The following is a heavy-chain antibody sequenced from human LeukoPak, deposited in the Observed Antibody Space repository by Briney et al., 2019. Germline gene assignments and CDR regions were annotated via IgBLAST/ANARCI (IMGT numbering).Heavy chain of an antibody. CDR3: ARGRWFDP. V-gene: IGHV4-34*01. J-gene: IGHJ5*02. CDR1: GGSFSGYY. Sequence: PSETLSLTCAVYGGSFSGYYWSWIRQPPGKGLEWIGEINHSGSTNYNPSLKSRVTISVDTSKNQFSLKLSSVTAADTAVYYCARGRWFDPWGQGTLVTVAS. CDR2: INHSGST.